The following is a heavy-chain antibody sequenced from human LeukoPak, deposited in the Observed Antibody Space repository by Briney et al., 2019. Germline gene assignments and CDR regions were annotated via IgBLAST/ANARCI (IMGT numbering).Heavy chain of an antibody. Sequence: PGGSLRLSCAASGFTFSSCAMSWVRQAPGKGLEWVSAISGSGGSTYYADSVKGRFTISRDNSKNTLYLQMNSLRAEDTAVYYCAKDLSGYNWVKDAFDIWGQGTMVTVSS. CDR1: GFTFSSCA. V-gene: IGHV3-23*01. CDR2: ISGSGGST. CDR3: AKDLSGYNWVKDAFDI. D-gene: IGHD5-24*01. J-gene: IGHJ3*02.